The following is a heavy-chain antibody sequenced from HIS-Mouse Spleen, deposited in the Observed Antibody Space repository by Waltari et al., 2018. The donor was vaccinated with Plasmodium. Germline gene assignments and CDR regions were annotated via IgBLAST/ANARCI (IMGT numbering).Heavy chain of an antibody. V-gene: IGHV3-7*01. D-gene: IGHD6-13*01. J-gene: IGHJ2*01. CDR1: GFTFRSYW. CDR3: ASSWYWYFDL. Sequence: EVQLVESGGGLVQPGGSLRLSCAASGFTFRSYWMSWVRQAPGKGLEWVANIKQDGSDKYYVDSVKCRFTISRDNAKNSLYLQMNSLRAEDTAVYYCASSWYWYFDLWGRGTLVTVSS. CDR2: IKQDGSDK.